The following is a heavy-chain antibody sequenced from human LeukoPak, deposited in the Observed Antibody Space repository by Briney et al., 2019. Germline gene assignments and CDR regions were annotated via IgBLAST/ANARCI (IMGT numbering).Heavy chain of an antibody. CDR3: TRDLTISGPIGI. CDR2: LDPNSGGT. V-gene: IGHV1-2*06. Sequence: GASVKVSCKASGYTFTGYAMHWVRQAPGQGLEWVGRLDPNSGGTNYAQDFQGRVTITRDTSINTAYMELSRLRSDDTAKYYCTRDLTISGPIGIWGQGTQVTVSA. J-gene: IGHJ4*02. CDR1: GYTFTGYA. D-gene: IGHD3-9*01.